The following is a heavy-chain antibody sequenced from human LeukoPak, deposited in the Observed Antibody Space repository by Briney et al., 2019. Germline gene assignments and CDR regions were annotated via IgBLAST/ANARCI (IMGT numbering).Heavy chain of an antibody. J-gene: IGHJ4*02. CDR1: GGSISSYY. CDR3: ARGAARRGLFDY. D-gene: IGHD6-6*01. CDR2: IYYSGST. Sequence: SSETLFLTCTVSGGSISSYYWSWIRQPPGKGLEWIGYIYYSGSTNYNPSLKSRVTISVDTSKNQFSLKLSSVTAADTAVYYCARGAARRGLFDYWGQGTLVTVSS. V-gene: IGHV4-59*01.